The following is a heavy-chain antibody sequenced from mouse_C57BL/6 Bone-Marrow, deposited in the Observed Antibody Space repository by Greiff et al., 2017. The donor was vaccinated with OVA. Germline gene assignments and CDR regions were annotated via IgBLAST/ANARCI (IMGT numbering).Heavy chain of an antibody. CDR3: ARPAQATRCAY. D-gene: IGHD3-2*02. CDR1: GYTFTSYG. J-gene: IGHJ3*01. CDR2: IYPRSGNT. V-gene: IGHV1-81*01. Sequence: QVQLQQSGAELARPGASVKLSCKASGYTFTSYGISWVKQRTGQGLEWIGEIYPRSGNTYYNEKFKGKATLTADKSSSTAYMELRSLTSEDSAVYFCARPAQATRCAYWGQGTLVTVSA.